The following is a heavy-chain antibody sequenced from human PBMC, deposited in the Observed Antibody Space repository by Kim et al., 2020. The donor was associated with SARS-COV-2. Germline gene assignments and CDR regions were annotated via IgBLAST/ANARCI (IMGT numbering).Heavy chain of an antibody. CDR2: ISGYGSGT. CDR3: AKIPHPEQWLVANIDY. V-gene: IGHV3-23*01. CDR1: GFDFGAYS. D-gene: IGHD6-19*01. J-gene: IGHJ4*02. Sequence: GGSLRLSCAVSGFDFGAYSMNWVRQAPGRGLDWVAVISGYGSGTHYADSVKGRFTVSRDNSKNLLFLQMNSLRAEDTAVYYCAKIPHPEQWLVANIDYWGGGTRVNVS.